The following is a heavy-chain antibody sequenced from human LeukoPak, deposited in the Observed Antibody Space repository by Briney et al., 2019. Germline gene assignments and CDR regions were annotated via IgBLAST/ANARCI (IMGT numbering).Heavy chain of an antibody. V-gene: IGHV3-23*01. J-gene: IGHJ4*02. CDR3: AKSSPIAAAGEVSDF. CDR1: GVTFTTAW. D-gene: IGHD6-13*01. Sequence: GGSLRLSCAASGVTFTTAWMSWVRQAPGKGLEWLSAISGSGGSRYYAGSLKGRLTISRDNSKSTLYLQMNSLSAEDTAVYYCAKSSPIAAAGEVSDFWGQGTLVTVSS. CDR2: ISGSGGSR.